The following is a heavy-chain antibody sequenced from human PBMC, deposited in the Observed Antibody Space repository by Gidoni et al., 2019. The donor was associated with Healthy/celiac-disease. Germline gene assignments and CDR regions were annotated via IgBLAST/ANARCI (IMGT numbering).Heavy chain of an antibody. D-gene: IGHD3-3*01. J-gene: IGHJ6*03. V-gene: IGHV3-15*07. CDR2: IKSKTDGGTT. Sequence: EVQLVESGGGLVKPGGSLRLSCAASGFTFSNSCMTWVRQAPGKGLEWVGRIKSKTDGGTTDYAAPVKGRFTISRDDSKNTLYLQMNSLKTEDTAVYYCTTGAYDFWSGPTLYYYMDVWGKGTTVTVSS. CDR1: GFTFSNSC. CDR3: TTGAYDFWSGPTLYYYMDV.